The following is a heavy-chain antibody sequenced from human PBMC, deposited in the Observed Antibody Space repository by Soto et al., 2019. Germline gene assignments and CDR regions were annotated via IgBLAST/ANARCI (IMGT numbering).Heavy chain of an antibody. Sequence: PGGSLRLSCAASGFTFSSYAMSWVRQAPGKGLEWVSAISGSGGSTYYADSVKGRFTISRDNSKNTLYLQMNSLRAEDTAVYYCAKLGSSGIAAAGTSPTYYFDYWGQGTLVTVSS. J-gene: IGHJ4*02. CDR3: AKLGSSGIAAAGTSPTYYFDY. CDR2: ISGSGGST. D-gene: IGHD6-13*01. CDR1: GFTFSSYA. V-gene: IGHV3-23*01.